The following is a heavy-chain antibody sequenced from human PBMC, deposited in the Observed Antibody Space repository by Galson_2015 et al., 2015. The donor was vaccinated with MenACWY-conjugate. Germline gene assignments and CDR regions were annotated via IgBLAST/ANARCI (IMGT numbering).Heavy chain of an antibody. CDR3: ARGHYGMDL. Sequence: SLRLSCAASGFTFRNYWMTWVRQAPGKGLEWVASIKKDGSEKYYVDSVKGRFTISRDNAKNSMYLEMNSLRVEDTAVYSCARGHYGMDLRGQGTTVPASS. V-gene: IGHV3-7*03. J-gene: IGHJ6*01. CDR2: IKKDGSEK. CDR1: GFTFRNYW.